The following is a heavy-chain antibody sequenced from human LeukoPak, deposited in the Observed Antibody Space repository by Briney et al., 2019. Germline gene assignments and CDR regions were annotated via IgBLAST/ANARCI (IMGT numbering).Heavy chain of an antibody. CDR1: GGSISSGDYY. V-gene: IGHV4-30-4*01. CDR3: ARAVSGRFDY. Sequence: SETLSLTCTVSGGSISSGDYYWSWIRQPPGKGLEWIGYIYYSGSTYYNPSLKSRVTISVDTSKNQFSPGLSSVTAADTAIYYCARAVSGRFDYWGQGTLVTVSS. D-gene: IGHD6-19*01. CDR2: IYYSGST. J-gene: IGHJ4*02.